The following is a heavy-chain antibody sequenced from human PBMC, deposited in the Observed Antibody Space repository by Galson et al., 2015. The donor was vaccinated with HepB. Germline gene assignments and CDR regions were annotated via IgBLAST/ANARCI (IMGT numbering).Heavy chain of an antibody. V-gene: IGHV4-59*01. J-gene: IGHJ3*01. CDR2: VYYTGST. D-gene: IGHD5-12*01. CDR1: GGSMNDYY. Sequence: TLSLTCTVSGGSMNDYYWTWIRQPPGKGLEWIGHVYYTGSTQYNPSLKSRVTISIDTSKNQFSLKLTSLTVADTAVYFCARFVGQWLIHIAFDLWGQATLGAFSS. CDR3: ARFVGQWLIHIAFDL.